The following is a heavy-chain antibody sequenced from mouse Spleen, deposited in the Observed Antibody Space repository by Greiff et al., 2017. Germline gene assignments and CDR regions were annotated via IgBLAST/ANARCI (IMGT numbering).Heavy chain of an antibody. D-gene: IGHD1-2*01. CDR1: GYTFTDYY. CDR2: INPNNGGT. J-gene: IGHJ2*01. V-gene: IGHV1-26*01. Sequence: EVKLQESGPELVKPGASVKISCKASGYTFTDYYMNWVKQSHGKSLEWIGDINPNNGGTSYNQKFKGKATLTVDKSSSTAYMELRSLTSEDSAVYYCARAGLRLQDGFDYWGQGTTLTVSS. CDR3: ARAGLRLQDGFDY.